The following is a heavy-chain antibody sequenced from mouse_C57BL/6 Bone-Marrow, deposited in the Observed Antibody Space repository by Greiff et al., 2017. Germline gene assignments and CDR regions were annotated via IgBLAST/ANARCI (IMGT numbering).Heavy chain of an antibody. Sequence: VKLQESGAELARPGASVKLSCKASGYTFTSYGISWVKQRTGQGLEWIGEIYPRSGNTYYNEKFKGKATLTADKSSSTAYMELRSLTSEDSAVYFFARDGITTVVDPYWYFDVWGTGTTVTVSS. CDR1: GYTFTSYG. D-gene: IGHD1-1*01. V-gene: IGHV1-81*01. CDR3: ARDGITTVVDPYWYFDV. CDR2: IYPRSGNT. J-gene: IGHJ1*03.